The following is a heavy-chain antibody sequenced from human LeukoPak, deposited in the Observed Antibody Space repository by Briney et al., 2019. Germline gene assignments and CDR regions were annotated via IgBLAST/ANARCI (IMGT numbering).Heavy chain of an antibody. CDR2: NSFDGHNK. Sequence: GRSLRLSCAASGFAFSSHGLHWARQAPGKGLEWVAVNSFDGHNKYYSDSVKGRFIISRDNSQTAVYLQMNSLRIEDTAVYYCARGGPVIFQLDHWGQGILVTVSS. J-gene: IGHJ4*02. D-gene: IGHD3-10*01. CDR1: GFAFSSHG. CDR3: ARGGPVIFQLDH. V-gene: IGHV3-30-3*01.